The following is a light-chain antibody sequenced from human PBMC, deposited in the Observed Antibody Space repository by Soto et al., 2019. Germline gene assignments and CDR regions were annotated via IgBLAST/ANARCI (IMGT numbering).Light chain of an antibody. Sequence: DIQMTQSPSTLSASVVDRVTITCRASQTISIYLAWCQQRPGEAPKLLIYDATTLESGVPARFSGSGSGTEVTLTISSLQPDDFVTYYCQQYSSSSPTFGKGTKVEIQ. CDR3: QQYSSSSPT. J-gene: IGKJ1*01. V-gene: IGKV1-5*01. CDR2: DAT. CDR1: QTISIY.